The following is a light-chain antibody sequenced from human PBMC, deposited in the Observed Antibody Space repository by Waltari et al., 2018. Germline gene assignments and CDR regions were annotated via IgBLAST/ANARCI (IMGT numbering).Light chain of an antibody. Sequence: QSALTQPASVSASPGQSITIPCTGSHPAILDYHFVSWYQLHPGKAPKLLIYDVTKRPSGVSNRFSGSKSGNTASLTISGLQAEDEADYYGSSYSNSNTLIFGGGTTLTVL. CDR1: HPAILDYHF. J-gene: IGLJ2*01. CDR2: DVT. CDR3: SSYSNSNTLI. V-gene: IGLV2-14*03.